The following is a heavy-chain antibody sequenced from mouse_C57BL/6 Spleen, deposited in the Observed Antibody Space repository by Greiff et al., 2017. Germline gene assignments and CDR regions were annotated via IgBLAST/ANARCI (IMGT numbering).Heavy chain of an antibody. V-gene: IGHV1-80*01. J-gene: IGHJ4*01. D-gene: IGHD2-1*01. CDR2: IYPGDGDT. CDR1: GYAFSSYW. CDR3: ARNGNSRDYYAMDY. Sequence: VKLMESGAELVKPGASVKISCKASGYAFSSYWMNWVKQRPGKGLEWIGQIYPGDGDTNYNGKFKGKATLTADKSSSTAYMQLSSLTSEDSAVYFCARNGNSRDYYAMDYWGQGTSVTVSS.